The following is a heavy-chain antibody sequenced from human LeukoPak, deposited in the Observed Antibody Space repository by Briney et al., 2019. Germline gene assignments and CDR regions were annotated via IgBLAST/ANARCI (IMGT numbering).Heavy chain of an antibody. Sequence: ASVKVSCKASGYTFTGYYMHWVRQAPGQGLEWMGRINPNSGGTNYTQKFQGRVTMTRDTSISTAYMELSRLRSDDTAVYYCATEKDLVTGTTEFDYWGQGTLVTVSS. D-gene: IGHD1-7*01. CDR2: INPNSGGT. CDR3: ATEKDLVTGTTEFDY. CDR1: GYTFTGYY. J-gene: IGHJ4*02. V-gene: IGHV1-2*06.